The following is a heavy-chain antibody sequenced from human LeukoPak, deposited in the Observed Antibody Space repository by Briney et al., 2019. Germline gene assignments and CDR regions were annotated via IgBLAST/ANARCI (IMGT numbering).Heavy chain of an antibody. J-gene: IGHJ4*02. CDR1: GFTFNSYA. CDR3: ARGVCEEDVNY. CDR2: ISGSGGST. Sequence: GGSLRLSCAASGFTFNSYAMSWVRQAPGKGLEWVSGISGSGGSTYYADSVKGRFTISRDNAKNTLYMQMNSLRADDTAVYYCARGVCEEDVNYWGQGTLVTVSS. V-gene: IGHV3-23*01. D-gene: IGHD6-13*01.